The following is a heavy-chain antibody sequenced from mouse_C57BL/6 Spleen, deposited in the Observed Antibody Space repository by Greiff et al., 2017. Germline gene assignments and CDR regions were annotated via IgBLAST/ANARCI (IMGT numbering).Heavy chain of an antibody. V-gene: IGHV5-17*01. CDR2: ISSGSSTI. J-gene: IGHJ4*01. CDR1: GFTFSDYG. D-gene: IGHD3-2*02. Sequence: EVQLVESGGGLVKPGGSLKLSCAASGFTFSDYGMHWFRQAPEKGLEWVAYISSGSSTIYYADTVKGRFTISRDNAKNTLFLQMTSLGSEDTAMYYCARKAAQARYAMDYWGQGTSVTVSS. CDR3: ARKAAQARYAMDY.